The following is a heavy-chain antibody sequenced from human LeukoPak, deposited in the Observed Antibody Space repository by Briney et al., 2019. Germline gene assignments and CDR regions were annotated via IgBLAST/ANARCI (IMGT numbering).Heavy chain of an antibody. J-gene: IGHJ4*02. Sequence: PGRSLGLSCAASGFTFTNYAMHWVRQAPGKGLEWVAIVRSDGTNKYSADSLKGRFTISRDNSRSTLYLQMNSLRAEDTAVYYCARESGASRGYSYGHWGQGTLVTVSS. CDR1: GFTFTNYA. D-gene: IGHD5-18*01. V-gene: IGHV3-30*04. CDR2: VRSDGTNK. CDR3: ARESGASRGYSYGH.